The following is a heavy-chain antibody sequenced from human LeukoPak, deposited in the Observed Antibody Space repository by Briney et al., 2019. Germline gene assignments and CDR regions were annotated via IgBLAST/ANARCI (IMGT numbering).Heavy chain of an antibody. D-gene: IGHD2-2*02. CDR1: GFTFSSYS. Sequence: GGSLRLSCAASGFTFSSYSMNWVRQAPGKGLEWVSSISSSSSYIYYADSVKGRFTISRDNAKNSLYLQMNSLRAEDTAVYYCASLHRYCSSTSCYTGHFDYWGQGTLVTASS. CDR3: ASLHRYCSSTSCYTGHFDY. CDR2: ISSSSSYI. J-gene: IGHJ4*02. V-gene: IGHV3-21*01.